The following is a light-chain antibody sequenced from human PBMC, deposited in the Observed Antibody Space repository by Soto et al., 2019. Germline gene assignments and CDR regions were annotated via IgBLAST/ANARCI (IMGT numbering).Light chain of an antibody. CDR1: SSDVGGYNY. Sequence: QSVLTQPASVSGSPGQSITISCTGTSSDVGGYNYVSWYQQHPGKAPKLIIYEVSDRPSGVSHRFSGSKSGNTASLTISGLQAEDEADYYCNSYTIISAPFVFGAGTK. V-gene: IGLV2-14*01. J-gene: IGLJ1*01. CDR2: EVS. CDR3: NSYTIISAPFV.